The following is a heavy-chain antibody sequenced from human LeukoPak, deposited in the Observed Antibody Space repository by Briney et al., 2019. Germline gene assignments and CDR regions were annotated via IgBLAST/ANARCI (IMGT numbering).Heavy chain of an antibody. V-gene: IGHV5-51*01. Sequence: GESLKISCKGSGYSFSTYWIGWVRQMPGKGLEWMGIIYPGGSDSRYSPSFQRQVTISVDKSVSTAYLQWSTLKASDSAMYYCAKGVAYYYDRSGYFLPYFDYWGQGTLVTVSS. CDR2: IYPGGSDS. CDR3: AKGVAYYYDRSGYFLPYFDY. D-gene: IGHD3-22*01. J-gene: IGHJ4*02. CDR1: GYSFSTYW.